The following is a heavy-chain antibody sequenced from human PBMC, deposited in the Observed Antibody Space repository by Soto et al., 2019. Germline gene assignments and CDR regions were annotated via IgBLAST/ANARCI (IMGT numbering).Heavy chain of an antibody. CDR1: GYTFTGYY. D-gene: IGHD6-13*01. CDR2: INPNSGGT. CDR3: ARGLVAGYSSSWYYY. Sequence: GASVKVSCKASGYTFTGYYMHWVRQAPGQGLEWMGWINPNSGGTNYAQKFQGRVTMTRDTSISTAYMELSRLRSDDTAVYYCARGLVAGYSSSWYYYWGQGTLVTVSS. V-gene: IGHV1-2*02. J-gene: IGHJ4*02.